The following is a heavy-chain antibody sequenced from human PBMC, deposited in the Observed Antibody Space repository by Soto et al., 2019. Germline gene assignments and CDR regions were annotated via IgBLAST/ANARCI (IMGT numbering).Heavy chain of an antibody. Sequence: QVQLVQSGPEVKKPGASVKVSCEASGYTFTTSGISWVRQAPGQGLEGMGWISTYNGDTNSAQKFQGRVTMTADTSTGTAYMELMSLKSDDTAVYYCARQGSWAYYYYGLDVWGQGTTVTVSS. CDR2: ISTYNGDT. CDR1: GYTFTTSG. J-gene: IGHJ6*01. CDR3: ARQGSWAYYYYGLDV. D-gene: IGHD1-26*01. V-gene: IGHV1-18*01.